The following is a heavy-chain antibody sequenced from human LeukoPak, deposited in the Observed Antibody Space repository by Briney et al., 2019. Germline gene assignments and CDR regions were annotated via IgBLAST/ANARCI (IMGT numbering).Heavy chain of an antibody. CDR3: AREDDTGRYMGDDALDI. CDR1: GYTFTSYY. J-gene: IGHJ3*02. V-gene: IGHV1-46*01. Sequence: ASVKVSCKASGYTFTSYYMHWVRQAPGQGLEWMGIINPSGGSTSYAQKFQGRVTMTRDTSTSTVYMELSSLRSEDTAVYYCAREDDTGRYMGDDALDIWGQGTMVTVSS. D-gene: IGHD1-26*01. CDR2: INPSGGST.